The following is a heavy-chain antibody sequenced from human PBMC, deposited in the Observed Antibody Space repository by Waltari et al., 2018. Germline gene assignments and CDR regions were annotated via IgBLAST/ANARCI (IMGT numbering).Heavy chain of an antibody. CDR2: IYTSGST. CDR1: GGSIRSYS. J-gene: IGHJ5*02. Sequence: QVQLQESGPGLVKPSETLSLTCTVSGGSIRSYSWSWLRQPDGKGLEWIGRIYTSGSTNYNPSLKSRVTMSVDTSKNQFSLKLSSVTAADTAVYYCARTGDTMVRGGRVWFDPWGQGTLVTVSS. V-gene: IGHV4-4*07. D-gene: IGHD3-10*01. CDR3: ARTGDTMVRGGRVWFDP.